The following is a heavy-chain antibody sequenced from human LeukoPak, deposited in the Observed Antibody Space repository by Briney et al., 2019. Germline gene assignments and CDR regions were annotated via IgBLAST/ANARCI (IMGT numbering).Heavy chain of an antibody. Sequence: SETLSLTCTVSGGSISSYYWSWIRQPPGKGLEWIGYIYYSGSTNYNPSLKSRVTISVDTSTNQFSLKLSSVTAADTAVYYCASTLGYCSSTSCIPYYYGMDVWGQGTTVTVSS. J-gene: IGHJ6*02. V-gene: IGHV4-59*01. CDR2: IYYSGST. D-gene: IGHD2-2*01. CDR1: GGSISSYY. CDR3: ASTLGYCSSTSCIPYYYGMDV.